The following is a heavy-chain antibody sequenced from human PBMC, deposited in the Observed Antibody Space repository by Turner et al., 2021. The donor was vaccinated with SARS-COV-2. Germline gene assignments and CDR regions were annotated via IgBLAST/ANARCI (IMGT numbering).Heavy chain of an antibody. Sequence: QVQLVQSGAEVKKAGSSVKVSCKASGGTFSSYAISWVRQAPGQGLEWMGRIIPILGIPNYAQKFQGRVTITADKSTSTAYMELSSLRSEDTAVYYCAGSWVTRGVYYYGMDVWVQGTTVTVSS. CDR1: GGTFSSYA. CDR2: IIPILGIP. D-gene: IGHD2-21*02. V-gene: IGHV1-69*04. CDR3: AGSWVTRGVYYYGMDV. J-gene: IGHJ6*02.